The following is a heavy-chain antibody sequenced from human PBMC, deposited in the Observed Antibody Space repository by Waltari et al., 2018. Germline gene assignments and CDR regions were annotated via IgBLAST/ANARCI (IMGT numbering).Heavy chain of an antibody. CDR2: ISAYNGNT. Sequence: QVQLVQSGAEVKKPGASVKVSCKASGYTFTSYGISWVRQAPGQGLEWMGWISAYNGNTKYSQKFQGRVTITRDTSASTAYMELSSLRSEDTAVYYCARGPRPTYSSSWCLFDYWGQGTLVTVSS. D-gene: IGHD6-13*01. J-gene: IGHJ4*02. V-gene: IGHV1-18*01. CDR3: ARGPRPTYSSSWCLFDY. CDR1: GYTFTSYG.